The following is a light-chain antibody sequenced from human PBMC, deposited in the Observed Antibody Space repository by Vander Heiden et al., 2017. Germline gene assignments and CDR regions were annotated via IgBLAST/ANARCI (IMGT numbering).Light chain of an antibody. CDR1: QSISSY. V-gene: IGKV1-39*01. J-gene: IGKJ4*01. CDR2: AAS. CDR3: QQSYSTLPLT. Sequence: DIQMTHTPSSLSASVGDRVTITCRASQSISSYLNWYQQKPGKAPKLLIYAASSLQSGVPSRFSGSGSGTDFTLTISSLQPEDFATYYCQQSYSTLPLTFGGGTKVEIK.